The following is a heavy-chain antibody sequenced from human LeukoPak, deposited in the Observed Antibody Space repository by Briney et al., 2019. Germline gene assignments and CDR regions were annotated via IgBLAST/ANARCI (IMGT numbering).Heavy chain of an antibody. CDR3: ARQELLYYYYYMDV. Sequence: SETLSLTCTVSGGSINSDNYYWGWIRQPPGKGLEWIGTVYYSGTTYYNPSLESRLTMSVDTSKNQFSLKLSSVTAADTAVYYCARQELLYYYYYMDVWGKGTTVTVSS. CDR2: VYYSGTT. CDR1: GGSINSDNYY. J-gene: IGHJ6*03. D-gene: IGHD1-7*01. V-gene: IGHV4-39*01.